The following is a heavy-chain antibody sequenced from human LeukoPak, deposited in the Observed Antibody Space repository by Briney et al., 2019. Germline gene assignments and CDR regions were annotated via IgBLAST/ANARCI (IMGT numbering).Heavy chain of an antibody. Sequence: TSEILSLTCTVSGGSISSYYWSWFRQPPGKRLEWIGYIYYSGSTNYNPSLKSRVTISVDTSKNQFSLKLSSVTAADTAVYYCARHVAIDWYYFDYWGQGTLVTVSS. D-gene: IGHD2-21*01. CDR3: ARHVAIDWYYFDY. V-gene: IGHV4-59*08. CDR2: IYYSGST. CDR1: GGSISSYY. J-gene: IGHJ4*02.